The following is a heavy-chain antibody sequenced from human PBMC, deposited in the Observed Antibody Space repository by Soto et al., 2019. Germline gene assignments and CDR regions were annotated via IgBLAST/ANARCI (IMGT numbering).Heavy chain of an antibody. J-gene: IGHJ4*02. Sequence: GGSLRLSCAASGFTFSSYGMHWVRQAPGKGLEWVAVIWYDGSNKYYADSVKGRFTISRDNSKNTLYLQMNSLRAEDTAVYYCARGITMVRGVNNLYAVHFDYWGQGTLVTVSS. CDR3: ARGITMVRGVNNLYAVHFDY. D-gene: IGHD3-10*01. CDR2: IWYDGSNK. V-gene: IGHV3-33*01. CDR1: GFTFSSYG.